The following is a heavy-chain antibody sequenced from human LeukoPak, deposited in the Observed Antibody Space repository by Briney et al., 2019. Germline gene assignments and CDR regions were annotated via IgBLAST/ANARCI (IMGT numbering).Heavy chain of an antibody. D-gene: IGHD6-19*01. Sequence: PSQTLSLTCTVSGDSLSSGDYYWSWIRQPAGKGLEWIGRISSSGSTNYNPSLKSRVTISVDTSKNQFSLKLSSVTAADTAVYYCARARGIAVAGTRDAFDIWGQGTMVTVSS. CDR3: ARARGIAVAGTRDAFDI. CDR1: GDSLSSGDYY. CDR2: ISSSGST. V-gene: IGHV4-61*02. J-gene: IGHJ3*02.